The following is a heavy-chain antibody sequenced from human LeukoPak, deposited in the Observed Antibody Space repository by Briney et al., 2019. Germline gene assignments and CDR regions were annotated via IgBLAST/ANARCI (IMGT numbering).Heavy chain of an antibody. J-gene: IGHJ4*02. CDR3: AKPTKVRYSSGWQYAYFDY. Sequence: RGSLRLSCAASGFTFSSYGMHWVRQAPGKGLEWVAVIWYDGSNKYYADSVKGRFTISRDNSKNTLYLQMNSLRAEDTAVYYCAKPTKVRYSSGWQYAYFDYWGQGTLVTVSS. CDR2: IWYDGSNK. D-gene: IGHD6-19*01. V-gene: IGHV3-33*06. CDR1: GFTFSSYG.